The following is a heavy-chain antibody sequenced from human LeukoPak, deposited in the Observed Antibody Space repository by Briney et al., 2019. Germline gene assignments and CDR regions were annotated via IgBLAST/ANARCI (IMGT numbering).Heavy chain of an antibody. D-gene: IGHD5-18*01. CDR1: GYTFTSYV. V-gene: IGHV1-18*01. CDR3: ARDLYSRGDTAMSLDY. CDR2: ISAYNGNT. Sequence: GASVKVSCKASGYTFTSYVISWVRQAPGQGLEWMGWISAYNGNTNYAQKLQGRVTMTTDTSTSTAYMELRSLRSDDTAVYYCARDLYSRGDTAMSLDYWGQGTLVTVSS. J-gene: IGHJ4*02.